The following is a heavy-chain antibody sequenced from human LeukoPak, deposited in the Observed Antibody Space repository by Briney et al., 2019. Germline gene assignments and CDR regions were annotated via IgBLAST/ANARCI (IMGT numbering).Heavy chain of an antibody. D-gene: IGHD6-13*01. V-gene: IGHV4-34*01. CDR3: ATEGLAGTGTQWHVFDI. CDR1: GGPFRGDS. Sequence: SETLSLTCAVYGGPFRGDSWTWLRQPPGKGLEWIGEINHSASTNYNPSLKSRVIMSLDRSKNQLSLNLTSVTAADTAVYYCATEGLAGTGTQWHVFDIWGQGTLVTVSS. CDR2: INHSAST. J-gene: IGHJ3*02.